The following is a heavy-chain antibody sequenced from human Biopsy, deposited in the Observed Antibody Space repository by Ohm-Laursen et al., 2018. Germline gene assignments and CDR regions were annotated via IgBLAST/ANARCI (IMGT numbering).Heavy chain of an antibody. CDR2: IDGAGSST. D-gene: IGHD2-21*02. Sequence: SLRLSRTEPDFTFRGYAMSRVRQTPAKGLEWVAGIDGAGSSTYYADSVKARFSIFRDNPQKTVWLEMSSLRVEETAVYYCAEGDWINYFDNWGQGVPVTVSS. V-gene: IGHV3-23*03. CDR1: DFTFRGYA. CDR3: AEGDWINYFDN. J-gene: IGHJ4*02.